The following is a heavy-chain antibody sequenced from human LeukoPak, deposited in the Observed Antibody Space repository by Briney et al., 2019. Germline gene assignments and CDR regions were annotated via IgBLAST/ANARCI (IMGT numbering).Heavy chain of an antibody. CDR1: GGSISSGGYS. J-gene: IGHJ4*02. D-gene: IGHD1-26*01. CDR3: ARALGASSYFDY. CDR2: IFHSGST. Sequence: SETLSLTCAVSGGSISSGGYSWCWIRQPPGKGVEWIGFIFHSGSTYYNPSLKSRVTISVDRSKHQFSLKLSSVTAADTAMYYCARALGASSYFDYWGQGTLVTVSS. V-gene: IGHV4-30-2*01.